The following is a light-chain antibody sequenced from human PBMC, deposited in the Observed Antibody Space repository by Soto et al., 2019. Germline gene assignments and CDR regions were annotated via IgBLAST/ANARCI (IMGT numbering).Light chain of an antibody. CDR1: KLGDKY. CDR2: QDS. CDR3: QAWDSSTVV. V-gene: IGLV3-1*01. J-gene: IGLJ2*01. Sequence: SYELTQPPSVSVSPGQTASVTCSGDKLGDKYISWYQHKPGQSPVVVIYQDSLRSSGIPERFSGSNSGSTATLTIGGTQVMDEADYYCQAWDSSTVVFGGGTKLTVL.